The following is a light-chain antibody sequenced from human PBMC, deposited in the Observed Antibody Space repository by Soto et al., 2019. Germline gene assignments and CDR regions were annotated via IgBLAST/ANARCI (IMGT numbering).Light chain of an antibody. CDR3: SSYTSSSTRV. Sequence: QSVLTQPASVSGSPGQSITISCTGTSSDVGGYNYVSWYQQHPGKAPKPMIYEVSNRLAGVSNRFSGSKSGNTASLTISGLQAEDEADYYCSSYTSSSTRVFGTGTKVTVL. CDR1: SSDVGGYNY. CDR2: EVS. J-gene: IGLJ1*01. V-gene: IGLV2-14*01.